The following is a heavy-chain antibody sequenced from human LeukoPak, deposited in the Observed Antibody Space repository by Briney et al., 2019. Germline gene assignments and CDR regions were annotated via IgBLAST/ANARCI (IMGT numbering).Heavy chain of an antibody. CDR2: ISAYNGNT. D-gene: IGHD5-24*01. Sequence: ASVKVSCKASGYTFTSYGISWVRQAPGQGLEWMGWISAYNGNTNYAQKLQGRVTITTDTSTSTAYMELRSLGSDDTAVYYCARHERWLQSDAFDIWGQGTMVTVSS. CDR1: GYTFTSYG. CDR3: ARHERWLQSDAFDI. V-gene: IGHV1-18*01. J-gene: IGHJ3*02.